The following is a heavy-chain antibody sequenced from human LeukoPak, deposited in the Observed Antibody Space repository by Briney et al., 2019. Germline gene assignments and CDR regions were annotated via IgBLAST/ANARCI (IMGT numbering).Heavy chain of an antibody. CDR3: ARSPGGMDV. CDR2: INHSGST. J-gene: IGHJ6*02. V-gene: IGHV4-34*01. Sequence: SETLSLTCAVYGGSFSGYYWSWIRQPPGKGLEWIGEINHSGSTNYDPSLKSRVTISVDTSKNQFSLKLSSVTAADTAVYYCARSPGGMDVWGQGTTVTVSS. D-gene: IGHD1-1*01. CDR1: GGSFSGYY.